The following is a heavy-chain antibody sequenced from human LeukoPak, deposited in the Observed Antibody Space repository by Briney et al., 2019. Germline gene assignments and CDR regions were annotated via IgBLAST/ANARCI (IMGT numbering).Heavy chain of an antibody. Sequence: GESLKISCQSSGYTFTSYWIGWVRQMPGKGLQWMGIIYPGDSDTTYSPSFQGQVTISADKSISTAYLQWSSLKASDTAMYYCASRYCSSTSCYPQFDYWGQGTLVTVSS. J-gene: IGHJ4*02. CDR1: GYTFTSYW. V-gene: IGHV5-51*01. D-gene: IGHD2-2*01. CDR3: ASRYCSSTSCYPQFDY. CDR2: IYPGDSDT.